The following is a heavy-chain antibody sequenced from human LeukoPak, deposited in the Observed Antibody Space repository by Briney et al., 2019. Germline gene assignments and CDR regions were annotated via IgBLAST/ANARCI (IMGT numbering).Heavy chain of an antibody. J-gene: IGHJ3*02. Sequence: GGSLRLSCAASGFTFSSYGMHWVRQAPGKGLEWVSSISSSSSYIYYADSVRGRFTISRDNAKNSLYLQMNSLRAEDTAVYYCARVHEAFDAFDIWGQGTMVTVSS. V-gene: IGHV3-21*01. CDR2: ISSSSSYI. CDR3: ARVHEAFDAFDI. CDR1: GFTFSSYG.